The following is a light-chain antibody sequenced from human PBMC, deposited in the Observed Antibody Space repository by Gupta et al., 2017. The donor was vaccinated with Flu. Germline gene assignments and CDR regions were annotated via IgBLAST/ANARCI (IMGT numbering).Light chain of an antibody. CDR3: TQALQTPCT. CDR2: LGS. V-gene: IGKV2-28*01. J-gene: IGKJ2*02. Sequence: VTPGEPASISCSRSQSCLHNNGNNYFNWYLHKPGQSPQFLIYLGSNRASGVPGRVSGSGSGTDCTLKISTVEAEDVGVYYCTQALQTPCTFGQGTKLDIK. CDR1: QSCLHNNGNNY.